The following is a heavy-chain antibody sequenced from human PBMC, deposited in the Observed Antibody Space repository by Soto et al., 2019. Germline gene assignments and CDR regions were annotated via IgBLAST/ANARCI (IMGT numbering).Heavy chain of an antibody. CDR3: ARDYYKYYDSSGYYRSPAY. CDR2: IDSDGGIT. Sequence: GGSLRLSCAASGFTFSHYWMHWVRQAPGKGLVWVSRIDSDGGITDYADSVKGRFTISRDNSRNTLFLQMNSLRAEDTAVYYCARDYYKYYDSSGYYRSPAYWGQGTLVTVSS. J-gene: IGHJ4*02. CDR1: GFTFSHYW. V-gene: IGHV3-74*01. D-gene: IGHD3-22*01.